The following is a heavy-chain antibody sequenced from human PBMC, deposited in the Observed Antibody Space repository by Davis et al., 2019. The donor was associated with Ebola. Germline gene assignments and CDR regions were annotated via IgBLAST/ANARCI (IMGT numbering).Heavy chain of an antibody. Sequence: GESLKISCAASGFTFSNYYLHWVRQAPGKGLVWVSRINSDGSSTSYADSVKGRFTISRDNAKNTLYLQMNSLRAEDTAVYYCARDNILTGYSLDYWGQGTLVTVSS. CDR1: GFTFSNYY. V-gene: IGHV3-74*01. CDR3: ARDNILTGYSLDY. CDR2: INSDGSST. D-gene: IGHD3-9*01. J-gene: IGHJ4*02.